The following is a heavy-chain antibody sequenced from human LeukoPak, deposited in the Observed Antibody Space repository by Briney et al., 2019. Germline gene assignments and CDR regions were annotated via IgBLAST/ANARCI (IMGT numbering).Heavy chain of an antibody. Sequence: AAVKGSCKASGGTFSSYAISWVRQATGQGLEGMGRIIPIFGIANYAQKFQGGVTITADKPTSTAYMELSSLRSADPAVYYCAREVTMIVVVITTGAWFDPWGQGTLVTVSS. CDR3: AREVTMIVVVITTGAWFDP. J-gene: IGHJ5*02. CDR1: GGTFSSYA. D-gene: IGHD3-22*01. V-gene: IGHV1-69*04. CDR2: IIPIFGIA.